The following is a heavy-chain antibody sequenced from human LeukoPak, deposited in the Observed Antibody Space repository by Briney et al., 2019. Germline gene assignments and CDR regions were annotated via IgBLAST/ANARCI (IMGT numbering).Heavy chain of an antibody. Sequence: GALVKVCCKASGYTFTGYYMHWGRQAPGQGVEWLGWINPNSGGTNYAQKFQGRVTMTRDTSISTAYMELSRLRSDDTAVYYCARVGARALTWYWFDPWGQGTLVTVSS. CDR2: INPNSGGT. D-gene: IGHD1-26*01. CDR3: ARVGARALTWYWFDP. J-gene: IGHJ5*02. CDR1: GYTFTGYY. V-gene: IGHV1-2*02.